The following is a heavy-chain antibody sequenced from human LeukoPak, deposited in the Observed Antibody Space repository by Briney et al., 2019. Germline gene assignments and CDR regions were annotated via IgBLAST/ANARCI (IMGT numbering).Heavy chain of an antibody. V-gene: IGHV1-8*01. Sequence: GASVKVSCKASGYTFTSYDINWVRQATGQGLEWMGWMNPNSGNTGYAQKFQGRVTMTRNTSISTAYMELSSLRSEDTAVYYCARWYDSSGYYENWYFDLWGRGTLVTVSS. D-gene: IGHD3-22*01. CDR1: GYTFTSYD. J-gene: IGHJ2*01. CDR3: ARWYDSSGYYENWYFDL. CDR2: MNPNSGNT.